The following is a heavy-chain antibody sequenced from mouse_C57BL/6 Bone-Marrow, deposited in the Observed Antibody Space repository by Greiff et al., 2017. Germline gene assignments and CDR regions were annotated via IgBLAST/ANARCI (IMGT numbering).Heavy chain of an antibody. V-gene: IGHV1-59*01. CDR1: GYTFTSYW. CDR2: IDPSDSYT. Sequence: VQLQQPGAELVRPGTSVKLSCKASGYTFTSYWMHWVKQRPGQGLEWIGVIDPSDSYTNYNQKFKGKATLTVDTSSSTAYMQLSSLTSEDSAVYYCASGGVWVRRRAMDYWGQGTSVTVSS. J-gene: IGHJ4*01. CDR3: ASGGVWVRRRAMDY. D-gene: IGHD2-14*01.